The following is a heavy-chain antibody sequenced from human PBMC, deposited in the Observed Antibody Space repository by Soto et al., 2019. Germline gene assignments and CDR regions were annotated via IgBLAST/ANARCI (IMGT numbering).Heavy chain of an antibody. CDR3: ATVLYYYGSTYNWFDP. J-gene: IGHJ5*02. Sequence: ASVKVSCKVSGYTLTELSMHWVRQAPGKGLEWMGGFDPEDGETIYAQKFQGRVTMTEDTSTDTAYMELSSLRSEDTAVYYCATVLYYYGSTYNWFDPWGQGTLVTVSS. V-gene: IGHV1-24*01. CDR2: FDPEDGET. CDR1: GYTLTELS. D-gene: IGHD3-10*01.